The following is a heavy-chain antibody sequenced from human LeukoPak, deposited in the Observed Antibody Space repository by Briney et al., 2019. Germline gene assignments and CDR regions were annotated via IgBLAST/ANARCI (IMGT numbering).Heavy chain of an antibody. CDR2: ITGSGGST. CDR3: AKCLYGVDY. D-gene: IGHD4-17*01. Sequence: PGGFLRLSCAASGFTFSSNAMSWVRQAPGKGLEWVSTITGSGGSTYYADSVKGRFTISRDNSKNTLCLQMNSLRAEDTAVYYCAKCLYGVDYWGQGTLVTVSS. J-gene: IGHJ4*02. V-gene: IGHV3-23*01. CDR1: GFTFSSNA.